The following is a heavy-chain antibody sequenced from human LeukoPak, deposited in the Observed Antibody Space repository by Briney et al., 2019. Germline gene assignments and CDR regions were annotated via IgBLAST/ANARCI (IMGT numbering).Heavy chain of an antibody. CDR3: ARETYGEPTYYLHY. D-gene: IGHD4-17*01. J-gene: IGHJ4*02. CDR2: ISAFNGNT. Sequence: ASVKVSCTASGYTFTSYGISWVRQAPGQGLEWMGWISAFNGNTNYTQKLQGRVTMNTGTSTSTAYMELRSLRSDYTAVHYCARETYGEPTYYLHYWGRKTLVTVAS. V-gene: IGHV1-18*01. CDR1: GYTFTSYG.